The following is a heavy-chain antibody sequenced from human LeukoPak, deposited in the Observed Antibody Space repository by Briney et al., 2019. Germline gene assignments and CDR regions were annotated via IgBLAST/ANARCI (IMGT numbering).Heavy chain of an antibody. J-gene: IGHJ6*02. CDR1: GFTFSNAW. D-gene: IGHD3-3*01. V-gene: IGHV3-15*07. Sequence: GGSLRFSCAASGFTFSNAWMNWVRQAPGKGLEWVGRIKSKTDGGTTDYAAPVKGRFTISRDDSKNTLYLQMNSLKTEDTAVYYCHKHPLENYDFWSGYYTTGDYYYYYGMDVWGQGTTVTVSS. CDR2: IKSKTDGGTT. CDR3: HKHPLENYDFWSGYYTTGDYYYYYGMDV.